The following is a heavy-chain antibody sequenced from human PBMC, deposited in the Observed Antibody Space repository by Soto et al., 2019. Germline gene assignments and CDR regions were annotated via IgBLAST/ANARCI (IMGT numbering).Heavy chain of an antibody. J-gene: IGHJ4*02. Sequence: QVHLVQSGVEVKKPGASVKVSCKASGYSFSTYGISWVRQAPGQGLEWRGWISGLNGNTNYAQNLQGRDTMTTDTYTSPTYMELRSLGFDDTAMYYCARDLFGEDGAGYFDYWGQGTLVTVSS. CDR2: ISGLNGNT. CDR1: GYSFSTYG. D-gene: IGHD3-10*01. V-gene: IGHV1-18*01. CDR3: ARDLFGEDGAGYFDY.